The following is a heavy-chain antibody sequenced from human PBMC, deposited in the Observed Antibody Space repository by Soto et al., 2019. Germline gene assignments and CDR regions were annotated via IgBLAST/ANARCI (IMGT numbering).Heavy chain of an antibody. CDR1: GGSMSSYY. V-gene: IGHV4-4*07. CDR2: VYSSGGT. CDR3: ARGQRFSDWFDP. D-gene: IGHD3-3*01. Sequence: QVHLQQSGPGLVNPSETLSLTCTVSGGSMSSYYWTWIRQPAGKGLEWIGRVYSSGGTDYNPSLKSRVTISLDTSKNQFSLRLLSVTDADKAVYYCARGQRFSDWFDPWGQGTLVTVSS. J-gene: IGHJ5*02.